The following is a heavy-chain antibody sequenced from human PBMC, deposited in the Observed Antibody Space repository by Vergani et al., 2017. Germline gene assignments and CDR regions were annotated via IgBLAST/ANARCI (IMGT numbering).Heavy chain of an antibody. CDR3: AKGSITIFGVVIQPNWFDP. V-gene: IGHV3-23*04. Sequence: VQLVESGGGLVKPGGSLRLSCAASGFTFSSYAMSWVRQAPGKGLEWVSAISGSGGSTYYADSVKGRFTISRDNSKNTLYLQMNSLRAEDTAVYYCAKGSITIFGVVIQPNWFDPWGQGTLVTVSS. CDR1: GFTFSSYA. D-gene: IGHD3-3*01. J-gene: IGHJ5*02. CDR2: ISGSGGST.